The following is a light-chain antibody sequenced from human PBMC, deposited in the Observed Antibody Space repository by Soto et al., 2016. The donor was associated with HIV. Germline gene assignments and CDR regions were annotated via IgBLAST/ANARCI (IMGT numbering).Light chain of an antibody. CDR1: NVGSKS. CDR2: DDS. CDR3: QVWDSSSDHYV. Sequence: SYVLTQPPSVSVAPGETARITCGGNNVGSKSVQWYQQKPGQAPVLVVYDDSDRPSGIPERFSGSNSGNTATLTISRVEAGDEADFYCQVWDSSSDHYVFGSGTKVTVL. J-gene: IGLJ1*01. V-gene: IGLV3-21*02.